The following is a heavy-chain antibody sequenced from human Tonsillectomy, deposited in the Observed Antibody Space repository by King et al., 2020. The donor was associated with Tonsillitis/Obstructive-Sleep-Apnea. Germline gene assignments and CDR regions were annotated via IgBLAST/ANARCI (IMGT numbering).Heavy chain of an antibody. CDR1: GFTVSSNY. CDR3: ARLLTGYNWFDP. J-gene: IGHJ5*02. D-gene: IGHD7-27*01. V-gene: IGHV3-53*01. CDR2: LYSGGST. Sequence: VQLVQSGGGLIQPGGSLRLSCAASGFTVSSNYMSWVRQAPGKGLEWVSVLYSGGSTYCADSVKGRFTISRDNSKNTLYLQMNSLRAEDTAVYYCARLLTGYNWFDPWGPGTLVTVSS.